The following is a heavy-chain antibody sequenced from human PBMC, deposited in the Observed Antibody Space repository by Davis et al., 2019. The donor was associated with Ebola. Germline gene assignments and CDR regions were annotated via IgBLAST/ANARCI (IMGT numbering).Heavy chain of an antibody. Sequence: GESLKISCAASGFTVSSNYMSWVRQAPGKGLEWVSVIYSGGSTYYADSVKGRFTISRDNAKNTLYLQMNSLRAEDTAVYYCARGATVVKALDYWGQGTLVTVSS. CDR2: IYSGGST. CDR1: GFTVSSNY. V-gene: IGHV3-53*01. D-gene: IGHD4-23*01. CDR3: ARGATVVKALDY. J-gene: IGHJ4*02.